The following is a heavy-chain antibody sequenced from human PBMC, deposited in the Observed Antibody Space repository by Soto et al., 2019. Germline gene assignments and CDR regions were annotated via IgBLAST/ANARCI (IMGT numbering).Heavy chain of an antibody. CDR2: ISAYNGNT. D-gene: IGHD1-26*01. J-gene: IGHJ5*02. Sequence: QVQLVQSGAEVKKPGASVKVSCKASGYTFTSYGISWVRQAPGQGLEWMGWISAYNGNTNYAQKLQGRVTMTTDTSTSTAYMELRGLRSDDTAVYYCARDIGGELLPWRDWFDPWGQGTLVTVSS. CDR3: ARDIGGELLPWRDWFDP. V-gene: IGHV1-18*01. CDR1: GYTFTSYG.